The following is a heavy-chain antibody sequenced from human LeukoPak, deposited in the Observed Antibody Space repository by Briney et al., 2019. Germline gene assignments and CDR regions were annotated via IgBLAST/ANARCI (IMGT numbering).Heavy chain of an antibody. CDR3: ARVIGYYDFWSGRFDY. Sequence: PSETLSLTCTVSGYSIRSGYYWGWIRQPPGKGLEWIGSIYHSGSTYQNPSLKSRVTISVDTSKNQFFLKLSSVTAADTAVYYCARVIGYYDFWSGRFDYWGREPWSPSPQ. CDR1: GYSIRSGYY. J-gene: IGHJ4*02. CDR2: IYHSGST. D-gene: IGHD3-3*01. V-gene: IGHV4-38-2*02.